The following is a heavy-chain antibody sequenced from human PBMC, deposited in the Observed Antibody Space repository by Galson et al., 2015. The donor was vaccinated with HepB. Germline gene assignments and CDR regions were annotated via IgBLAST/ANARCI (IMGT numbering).Heavy chain of an antibody. J-gene: IGHJ6*02. D-gene: IGHD1-26*01. CDR2: ISYDGSNK. CDR3: ARDLIVGATNEHYYYYYGMDV. Sequence: SLRLSCAASGFTFSSYAMHWVRQAPGKGLEWVAVISYDGSNKYYADSVKGRFTISRDNSKNTLYLQMNSLRAEDTAVYYCARDLIVGATNEHYYYYYGMDVWGQGTTVTVSS. CDR1: GFTFSSYA. V-gene: IGHV3-30*04.